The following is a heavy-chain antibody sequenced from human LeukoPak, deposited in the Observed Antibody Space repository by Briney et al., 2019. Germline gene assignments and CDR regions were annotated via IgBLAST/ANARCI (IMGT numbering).Heavy chain of an antibody. Sequence: ASVKVSCKASGYTFTGYYIHWVRQAPGQGLEWMGWIKPNSGGTNYAQKFQGRVTMTRDTSISTAYMELSRLRSDDTAVYYCARDGEYDSSGYYSVGDYWGQGTLVTVSS. D-gene: IGHD3-22*01. CDR3: ARDGEYDSSGYYSVGDY. CDR1: GYTFTGYY. CDR2: IKPNSGGT. V-gene: IGHV1-2*02. J-gene: IGHJ4*02.